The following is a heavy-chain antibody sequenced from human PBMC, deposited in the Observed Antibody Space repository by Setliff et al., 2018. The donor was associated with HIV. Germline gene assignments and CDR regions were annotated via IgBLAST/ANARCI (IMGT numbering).Heavy chain of an antibody. J-gene: IGHJ6*02. CDR1: GYTFTTYG. CDR2: INSYNGNT. CDR3: SRSGVPPYYYYGMDV. D-gene: IGHD3-10*01. Sequence: ASVKVSCKASGYTFTTYGVNWVRQAPGQGLEWMGWINSYNGNTKFAQKFQGRVTMTTDTSTTTAFMELRSLKANDTGIYYCSRSGVPPYYYYGMDVWGQGTTVTVSS. V-gene: IGHV1-18*04.